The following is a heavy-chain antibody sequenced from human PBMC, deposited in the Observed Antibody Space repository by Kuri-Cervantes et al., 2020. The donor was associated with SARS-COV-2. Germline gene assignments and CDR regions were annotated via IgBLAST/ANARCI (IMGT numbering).Heavy chain of an antibody. CDR1: GFTFSSYA. V-gene: IGHV3-30-3*01. D-gene: IGHD1-26*01. CDR3: ARVRGASYYFDY. CDR2: ISYDGSNK. J-gene: IGHJ4*02. Sequence: GGSLRLSCAASGFTFSSYAMHWVRQAPGKGLEWVAVISYDGSNKYYADSVKGRFTISRDNAKNSLYLQMNSLRAEDTAVYYCARVRGASYYFDYWGQGTLVTVSS.